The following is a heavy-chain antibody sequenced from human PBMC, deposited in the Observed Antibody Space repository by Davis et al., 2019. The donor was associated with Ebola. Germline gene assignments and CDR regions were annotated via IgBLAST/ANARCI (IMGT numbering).Heavy chain of an antibody. CDR3: ARELSAFSGYYV. Sequence: AGSLRLSCAASGLTVSSTYMNWVRQAPGKGLEWVSVLYSGGSAYYADSVRGRFTISRDNSKNTLYLQMNDLRAEDTAVYYCARELSAFSGYYVWGQGTLVTVSS. D-gene: IGHD3-22*01. V-gene: IGHV3-66*01. CDR1: GLTVSSTY. CDR2: LYSGGSA. J-gene: IGHJ4*02.